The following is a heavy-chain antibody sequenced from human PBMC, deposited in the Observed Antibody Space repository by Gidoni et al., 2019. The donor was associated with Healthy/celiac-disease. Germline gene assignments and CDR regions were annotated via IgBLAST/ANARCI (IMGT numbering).Heavy chain of an antibody. CDR2: SRSKAYGGTT. CDR1: VFTFGDYA. V-gene: IGHV3-49*04. J-gene: IGHJ5*02. D-gene: IGHD4-17*01. Sequence: EVQLVESGGGLVQPGRSLRLSCTASVFTFGDYAMSWVRQAPGNGLEWVGFSRSKAYGGTTEYAASVKGRFTISKDDSKSIAYLQMNSLKTEDTAVYYCTREERDYGDYTNWFDPWGQGTLVTVSS. CDR3: TREERDYGDYTNWFDP.